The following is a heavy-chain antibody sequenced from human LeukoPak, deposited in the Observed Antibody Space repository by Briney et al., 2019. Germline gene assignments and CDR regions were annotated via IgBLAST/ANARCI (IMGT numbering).Heavy chain of an antibody. D-gene: IGHD5-18*01. V-gene: IGHV4-59*01. J-gene: IGHJ4*02. CDR1: GGSISSYY. CDR3: ARSDTAILAFDY. Sequence: PSETLSLTCTVSGGSISSYYWSWIRQPPGKGLEWIGYIYYSGSTNYNPSLKSRVTISVDTSKNQFSLKLSSVTAADTAVYYCARSDTAILAFDYWGQGTLVTVSS. CDR2: IYYSGST.